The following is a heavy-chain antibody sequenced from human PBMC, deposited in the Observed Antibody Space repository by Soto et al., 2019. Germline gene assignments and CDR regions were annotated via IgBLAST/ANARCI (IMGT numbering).Heavy chain of an antibody. J-gene: IGHJ4*02. Sequence: SETLSLTCAVSGGSFRVYFWSWIRQSPDKGLEWIGEINDSGSTYYNPSFKSRLTISVDTSKSQISLTLNSVTAADSAVYYCQGGDFWGQGTEFTVSS. D-gene: IGHD3-16*01. V-gene: IGHV4-34*01. CDR2: INDSGST. CDR3: QGGDF. CDR1: GGSFRVYF.